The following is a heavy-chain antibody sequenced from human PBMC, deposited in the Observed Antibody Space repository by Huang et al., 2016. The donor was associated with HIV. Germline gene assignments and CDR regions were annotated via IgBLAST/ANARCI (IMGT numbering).Heavy chain of an antibody. D-gene: IGHD3-22*01. CDR1: GFIFSNYN. J-gene: IGHJ4*02. CDR2: ISSDSDYI. V-gene: IGHV3-21*01. Sequence: EPHLVESGGGLVKPGESLRLSCAASGFIFSNYNINWVRQAPGKGLEWVSSISSDSDYIYYRDSVKGRFTISRDNAKNSLYLEMNSLTAEDTAVYYCARVPYSSSGPDYFDFWGQGTLVTVSS. CDR3: ARVPYSSSGPDYFDF.